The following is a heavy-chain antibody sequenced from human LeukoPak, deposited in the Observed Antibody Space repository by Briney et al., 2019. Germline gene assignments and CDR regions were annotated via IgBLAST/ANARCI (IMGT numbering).Heavy chain of an antibody. CDR2: INHSGST. CDR1: GGSFSGYY. Sequence: PSETLSLTCAVYGGSFSGYYWNWIRQPPGKGLEWIGEINHSGSTNYNPSLKSRVTISVDTSKNQFSLKLSSVTAADTAVYYCARFRTAVAVYNYYYGMDVWGQGTTVTVSS. J-gene: IGHJ6*02. CDR3: ARFRTAVAVYNYYYGMDV. D-gene: IGHD6-19*01. V-gene: IGHV4-34*01.